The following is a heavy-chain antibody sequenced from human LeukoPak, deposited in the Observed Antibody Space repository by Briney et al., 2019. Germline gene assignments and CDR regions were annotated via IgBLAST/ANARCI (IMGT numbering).Heavy chain of an antibody. D-gene: IGHD6-19*01. CDR3: AKTSSGWSFDC. CDR1: GFTFSSYA. Sequence: EGSLRLSCAASGFTFSSYAMSWVRQAPGKGLEWVSAISDSGVSTFYADSVKGRFTISRDNSKNTLYLHMSSLRAEDSAVYSCAKTSSGWSFDCWGQGTLVTVSS. V-gene: IGHV3-23*01. CDR2: ISDSGVST. J-gene: IGHJ4*02.